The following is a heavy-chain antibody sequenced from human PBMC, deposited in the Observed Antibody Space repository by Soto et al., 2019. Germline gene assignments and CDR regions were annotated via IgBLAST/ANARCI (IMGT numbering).Heavy chain of an antibody. V-gene: IGHV1-3*01. CDR2: INAGNGNT. J-gene: IGHJ4*02. CDR1: GYTFKSYA. D-gene: IGHD3-10*01. Sequence: QVQLVQSGAEVKKPGASVKVSCKASGYTFKSYAMHWVRQAPGQRLEWMGWINAGNGNTKYSQKLQGRVTITRDTSASTAYMELSSLRSEDTAVYYCARSVMVRGVFTFDYWGQGTLVTVSS. CDR3: ARSVMVRGVFTFDY.